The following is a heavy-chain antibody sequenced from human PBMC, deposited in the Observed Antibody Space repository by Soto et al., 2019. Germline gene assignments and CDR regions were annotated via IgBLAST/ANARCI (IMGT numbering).Heavy chain of an antibody. CDR3: ARGMASHGTCSSTSCYGPVGYYGMDV. V-gene: IGHV1-2*04. CDR2: INPNSGGT. J-gene: IGHJ6*02. Sequence: ASVKVSCKASGYTFTGYYMHWVRQTPGQGLEWMGWINPNSGGTNYAQKFQGWVTMTRDTSISTAYMELSRLRSDDTAVYYCARGMASHGTCSSTSCYGPVGYYGMDVWGQGTTVTVSS. D-gene: IGHD2-2*01. CDR1: GYTFTGYY.